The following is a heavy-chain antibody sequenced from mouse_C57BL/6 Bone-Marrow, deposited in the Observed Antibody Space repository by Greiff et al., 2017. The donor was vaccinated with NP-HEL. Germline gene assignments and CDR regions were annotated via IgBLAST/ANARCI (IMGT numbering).Heavy chain of an antibody. Sequence: VQLVESGAELARPGASVKLSCKASGYTFTSYGISWVKQRTGQGLEWIGEIYPSSGNTYYNEKFKGKATLTADTSSSTAYMELRSLTSEDSAVYFCARRGYGKGYFDVWGKGTTVTVSS. CDR2: IYPSSGNT. D-gene: IGHD2-1*01. CDR3: ARRGYGKGYFDV. V-gene: IGHV1-81*01. J-gene: IGHJ1*03. CDR1: GYTFTSYG.